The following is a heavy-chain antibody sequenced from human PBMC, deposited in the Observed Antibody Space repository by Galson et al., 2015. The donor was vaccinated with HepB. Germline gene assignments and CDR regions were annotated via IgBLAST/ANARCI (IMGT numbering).Heavy chain of an antibody. CDR2: IWYDGSNR. J-gene: IGHJ4*02. CDR1: GFTFGSYG. Sequence: SLRLSCAASGFTFGSYGMHWVRQAPGKGLEWVAIIWYDGSNRYYADSVKGRFTISRDNSKNTLYLQMTSLRAGDTAVYYCARGHNWGLFDSWGQGTLVAVSS. CDR3: ARGHNWGLFDS. V-gene: IGHV3-33*01. D-gene: IGHD7-27*01.